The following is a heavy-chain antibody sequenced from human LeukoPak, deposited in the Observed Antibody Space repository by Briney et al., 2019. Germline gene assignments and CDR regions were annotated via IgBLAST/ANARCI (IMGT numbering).Heavy chain of an antibody. CDR3: ASWGGCDSGSDYYYYGMDV. D-gene: IGHD3-10*01. CDR1: GFTFRSYW. V-gene: IGHV3-7*01. J-gene: IGHJ6*02. CDR2: IKQDGSEK. Sequence: GGSLRLSCVASGFTFRSYWMSWVRQAPGKGLEWVANIKQDGSEKYYVDSVKGRFTISRDNAKNSLYLQMNSLRAEDTAVYYCASWGGCDSGSDYYYYGMDVWGQGTTVTVSS.